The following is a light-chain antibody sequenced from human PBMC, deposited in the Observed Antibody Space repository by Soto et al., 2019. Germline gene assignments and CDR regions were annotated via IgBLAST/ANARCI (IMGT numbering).Light chain of an antibody. CDR3: CSYAGGSTVV. CDR2: DVS. V-gene: IGLV2-11*01. J-gene: IGLJ3*02. Sequence: QSALTQPRSVSGSPGQSVTISCTGTSSDVGAYNYVSWYQQHPGKVPKLMIYDVSRRPSGVPDRFSGSKSGNTASLTISGLQADDEADYYCCSYAGGSTVVFGGGTKLTVL. CDR1: SSDVGAYNY.